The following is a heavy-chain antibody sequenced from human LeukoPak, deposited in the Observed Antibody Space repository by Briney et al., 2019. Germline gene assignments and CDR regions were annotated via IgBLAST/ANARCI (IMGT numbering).Heavy chain of an antibody. CDR1: GFTFSSYW. CDR2: ISNSGSTI. CDR3: ARDLCTSCYWLLPSNHDAFDI. Sequence: GGSLRPSCAASGFTFSSYWMSWIRQAPGKGLEWVSYISNSGSTIYYADSVKGRFTISRDNAKNSLYLQMNSLRAEDTAVYYCARDLCTSCYWLLPSNHDAFDIWGQGPMVTVSS. D-gene: IGHD2-2*01. V-gene: IGHV3-11*01. J-gene: IGHJ3*02.